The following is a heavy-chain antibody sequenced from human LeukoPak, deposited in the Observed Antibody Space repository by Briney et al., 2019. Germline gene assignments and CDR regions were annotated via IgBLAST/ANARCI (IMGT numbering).Heavy chain of an antibody. CDR3: ARDKPSPVLRYFDWLLELDY. J-gene: IGHJ4*02. V-gene: IGHV1-18*01. CDR2: VSAYNGNT. D-gene: IGHD3-9*01. CDR1: GYTFTTYG. Sequence: ASVKVSCKASGYTFTTYGISWVRQAPGQGLEWMGWVSAYNGNTNYAQKLQGRVTMTTDTSTSTAYMGLRSLRSDDTAVYYCARDKPSPVLRYFDWLLELDYWGQGTLVTVSS.